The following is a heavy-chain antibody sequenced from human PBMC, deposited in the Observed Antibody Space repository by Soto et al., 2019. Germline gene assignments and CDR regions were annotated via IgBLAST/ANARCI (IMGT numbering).Heavy chain of an antibody. CDR1: GFTFSSYG. D-gene: IGHD3-10*01. J-gene: IGHJ6*02. CDR3: ARDRAYGSGRSYYGMDV. V-gene: IGHV3-33*01. CDR2: IWYDGSNK. Sequence: GGSLRLSCAASGFTFSSYGMHWVRQAPGKGLEWVAVIWYDGSNKYYADSVKGRFTISRDNSKNTLYLQMNSLRAEDTAVYYCARDRAYGSGRSYYGMDVWGQGTTVTVSS.